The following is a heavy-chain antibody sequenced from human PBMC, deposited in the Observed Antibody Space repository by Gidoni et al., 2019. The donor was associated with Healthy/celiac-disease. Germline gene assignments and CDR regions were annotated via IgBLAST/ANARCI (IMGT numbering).Heavy chain of an antibody. CDR1: GGSFSGYY. CDR3: ARVGGGYSSSSHFDY. Sequence: QVQLQQWGAGLLKPSETLSLTCAVYGGSFSGYYWSWIRQPPGKGLEWIGEIKHSGSTNYNPSLKSRVTISVDTSKNQFSLKLSSVTAADTAVYYCARVGGGYSSSSHFDYWGQGTLVTVSS. CDR2: IKHSGST. J-gene: IGHJ4*02. D-gene: IGHD6-6*01. V-gene: IGHV4-34*01.